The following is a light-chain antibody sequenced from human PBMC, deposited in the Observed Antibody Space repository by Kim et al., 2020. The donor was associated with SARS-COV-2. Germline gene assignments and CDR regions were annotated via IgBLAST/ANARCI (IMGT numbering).Light chain of an antibody. V-gene: IGLV1-44*01. CDR2: GDG. Sequence: ELTQPPSASGTPGERVTISCSGSKSNVGNNPVNWYQQFPGTAPKLLIYGDGQRPSGVFDRFSGSKSGTSASLAIGGLHSEDEADYYCAAWDGSLNVWVFGGGTQLTVL. CDR1: KSNVGNNP. CDR3: AAWDGSLNVWV. J-gene: IGLJ3*02.